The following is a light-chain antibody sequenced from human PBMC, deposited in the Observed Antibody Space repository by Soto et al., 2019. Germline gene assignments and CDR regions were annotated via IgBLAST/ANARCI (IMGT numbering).Light chain of an antibody. CDR3: QVWDSSFWV. Sequence: SYELTQPPSVSVAPGQTARITGGGNKIGSKRVHWYQQKPGQAPVLVVYDDRDRPSGIPERFSGSNSGNTATLTISRVEAGDEADYYCQVWDSSFWVFGGGTKLTVL. CDR1: KIGSKR. CDR2: DDR. J-gene: IGLJ3*02. V-gene: IGLV3-21*02.